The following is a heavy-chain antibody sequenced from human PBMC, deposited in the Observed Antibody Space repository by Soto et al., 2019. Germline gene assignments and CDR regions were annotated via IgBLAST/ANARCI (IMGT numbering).Heavy chain of an antibody. J-gene: IGHJ4*02. D-gene: IGHD7-27*01. V-gene: IGHV1-2*02. CDR2: IDLDSSHT. Sequence: QVQLVQSGPEVKMPGASVKVSCKASGHTFTGHHMHWVRQAPGQGLEWMAYIDLDSSHTKYAQRFQGRVTTTRDTSITTASMELSGLRSDDTALYYCGLEPTGTGGFDYWGQGTVLTVSS. CDR1: GHTFTGHH. CDR3: GLEPTGTGGFDY.